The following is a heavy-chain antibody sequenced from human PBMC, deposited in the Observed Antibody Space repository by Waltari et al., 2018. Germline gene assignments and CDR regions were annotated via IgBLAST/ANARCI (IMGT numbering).Heavy chain of an antibody. V-gene: IGHV3-23*04. Sequence: EVQLVESGGGLVQPGGSLRLSCAASGFTFSSYAMSWVRQAPGKGLEWVSAISGSGGSTYYADSVKGRFTISRDNSKNTLYLQMNSLRAEDTAVYYCAKADDSSGYYALGFDYWGQGTLVTVSS. CDR3: AKADDSSGYYALGFDY. J-gene: IGHJ4*02. CDR1: GFTFSSYA. D-gene: IGHD3-22*01. CDR2: ISGSGGST.